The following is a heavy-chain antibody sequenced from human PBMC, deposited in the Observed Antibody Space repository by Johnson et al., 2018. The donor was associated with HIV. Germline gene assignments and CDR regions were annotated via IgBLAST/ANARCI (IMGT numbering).Heavy chain of an antibody. V-gene: IGHV3-15*01. D-gene: IGHD3-10*01. J-gene: IGHJ3*02. CDR2: IKSKTDGGTT. CDR1: GLSFSWYV. Sequence: VQLVESGGGVVQPGRSLRLSCAASGLSFSWYVMYWVRQAPGKGLEWVGRIKSKTDGGTTDYAAPVKGRFTISRDDSKNTLYLQMNSLKTEDIAVYYCTTALEVRGADAFDIWGQGTMVTVSS. CDR3: TTALEVRGADAFDI.